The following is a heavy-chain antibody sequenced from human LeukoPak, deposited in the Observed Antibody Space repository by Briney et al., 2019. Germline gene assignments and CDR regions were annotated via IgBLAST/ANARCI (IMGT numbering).Heavy chain of an antibody. J-gene: IGHJ4*02. CDR2: IYPGDSDI. V-gene: IGHV5-51*01. Sequence: GEPLKISSRGSGYSFTTYWIGWVRLMPGKGLEWMGVIYPGDSDIRYSPSFLGQVTFSVDKSITTAYMQWSSLKASDTAMYYCARRRNSAWDFDYWGQGTLVTVSS. D-gene: IGHD6-19*01. CDR1: GYSFTTYW. CDR3: ARRRNSAWDFDY.